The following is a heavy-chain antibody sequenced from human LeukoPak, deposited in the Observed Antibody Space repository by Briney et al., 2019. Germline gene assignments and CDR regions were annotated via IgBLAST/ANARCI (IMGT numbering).Heavy chain of an antibody. Sequence: SGTLSLTCAVSGGSISSSNWWSWVRQPPGKGLEWIGEIYHGGGTNYNPSLKSRVTISVDKSKNQFSLKLSSVTAADTAVYYCARDVRSQGAVAGFDYWGQGTLVTVSS. CDR3: ARDVRSQGAVAGFDY. J-gene: IGHJ4*02. CDR2: IYHGGGT. CDR1: GGSISSSNW. V-gene: IGHV4-4*02. D-gene: IGHD6-19*01.